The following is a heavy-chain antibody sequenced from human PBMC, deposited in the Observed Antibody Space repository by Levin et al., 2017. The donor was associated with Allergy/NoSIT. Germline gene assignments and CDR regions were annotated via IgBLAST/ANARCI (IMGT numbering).Heavy chain of an antibody. CDR3: ARGATMVRGVVY. CDR2: INHSGST. CDR1: GGSFSGYY. Sequence: PSETLSLTCAVYGGSFSGYYWSWIRQPPGKGLEWIGEINHSGSTNYNPSLKSRVTISVDTSKNQFSLKLSSVTAADTAVYYCARGATMVRGVVYWGQGTLVTVSS. D-gene: IGHD3-10*01. J-gene: IGHJ4*02. V-gene: IGHV4-34*01.